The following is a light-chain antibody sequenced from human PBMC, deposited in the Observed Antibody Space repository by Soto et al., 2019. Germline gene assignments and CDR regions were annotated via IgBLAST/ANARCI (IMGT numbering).Light chain of an antibody. J-gene: IGLJ2*01. V-gene: IGLV2-14*01. CDR3: SSYTSSSAVV. Sequence: QSALTQPASVSGSPGQSITISCTGTSRDVGGYNYVSWYQQHPGKATKLMIYDFSNRPSGVSKRFSVSKSGNTTSLTIAGIQAEDEADYYCSSYTSSSAVVFGGGTKLTVL. CDR2: DFS. CDR1: SRDVGGYNY.